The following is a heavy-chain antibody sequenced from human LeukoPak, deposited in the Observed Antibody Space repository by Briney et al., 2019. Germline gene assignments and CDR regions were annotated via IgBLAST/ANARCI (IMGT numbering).Heavy chain of an antibody. V-gene: IGHV3-30*03. CDR1: GFTFSSYG. J-gene: IGHJ4*02. CDR3: ARKGYSGYDYLDY. D-gene: IGHD5-12*01. CDR2: ISYDGSNK. Sequence: GRSLRLSCAASGFTFSSYGMHWVRQAPGKGLEWVAVISYDGSNKYYADSVKSRFTISRDNSKNTLYLQMNSLRAEDTAVYYCARKGYSGYDYLDYWGQGTLVTVSS.